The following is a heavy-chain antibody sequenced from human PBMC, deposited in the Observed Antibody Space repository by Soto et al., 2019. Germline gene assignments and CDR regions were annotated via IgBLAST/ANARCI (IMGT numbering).Heavy chain of an antibody. CDR1: GFTFTRYS. V-gene: IGHV3-21*06. CDR2: ISSTTNYI. Sequence: GGSLRLSCAASGFTFTRYSMNWVRQAPGRGLEWVSSISSTTNYIYYGDSMKGRFTISRDNGKNSLYLEIHSLRAEDTAVYYCARESEDLTSNFDYWGQGTLVTVSS. J-gene: IGHJ4*02. CDR3: ARESEDLTSNFDY.